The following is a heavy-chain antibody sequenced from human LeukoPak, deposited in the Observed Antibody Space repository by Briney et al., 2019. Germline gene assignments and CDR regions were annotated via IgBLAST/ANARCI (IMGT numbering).Heavy chain of an antibody. CDR2: IRTSGNN. D-gene: IGHD3-22*01. CDR1: DGSMTNYY. CDR3: ARRISTRINYYDSSGYYLG. J-gene: IGHJ4*02. Sequence: SETLSLTCTVSDGSMTNYYWSWIRQPAGKGLEWIGRIRTSGNNNYNPSLKSRVTISVDTSKNQFSLKLSSVTAADTAVYYCARRISTRINYYDSSGYYLGWGQGTLVTVSS. V-gene: IGHV4-4*07.